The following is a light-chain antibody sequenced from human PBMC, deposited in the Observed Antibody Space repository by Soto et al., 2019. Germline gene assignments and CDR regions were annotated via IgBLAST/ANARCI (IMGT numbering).Light chain of an antibody. CDR2: AAS. V-gene: IGKV1-27*01. CDR3: QQYNSYSPWT. CDR1: LPISNY. J-gene: IGKJ1*01. Sequence: DIQMTQSPSSLSAPEGARVTFTCRACLPISNYLAWYQQKPGKIPNLPIYAASTLQAGVPSRFSGSGSGTDFTLTISSLQPEDVAAYYCQQYNSYSPWTFGQGTKVYIK.